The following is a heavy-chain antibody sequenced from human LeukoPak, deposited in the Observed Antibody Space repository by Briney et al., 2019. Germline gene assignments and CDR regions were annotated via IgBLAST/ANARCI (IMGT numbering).Heavy chain of an antibody. D-gene: IGHD3-22*01. CDR1: GFTFSSYA. CDR2: ISGSGGST. CDR3: AKDKFRADSSGFDY. V-gene: IGHV3-23*01. Sequence: GGSLRLSCEASGFTFSSYAMSWVGQAPGKGLEWVSAISGSGGSTYYADSVKGRFTISRDNSKNTLYLQMNSLRAEDTAVYYCAKDKFRADSSGFDYWGQGTLVTVSS. J-gene: IGHJ4*02.